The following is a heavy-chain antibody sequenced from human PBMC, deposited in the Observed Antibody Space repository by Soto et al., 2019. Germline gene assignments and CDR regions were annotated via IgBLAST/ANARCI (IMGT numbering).Heavy chain of an antibody. D-gene: IGHD3-22*01. CDR1: GFTFSSYS. CDR3: ARTLDDYYDSSGYTLPSAPFDY. J-gene: IGHJ4*02. CDR2: ISSSSSTI. Sequence: GGSLRLSCAASGFTFSSYSMNWVRQAPGKGLEWVSYISSSSSTIYYADSVKGRFTISRDNAKNSLYLKMNSLRDEDTAVYYWARTLDDYYDSSGYTLPSAPFDYWGQGTLVTVSS. V-gene: IGHV3-48*02.